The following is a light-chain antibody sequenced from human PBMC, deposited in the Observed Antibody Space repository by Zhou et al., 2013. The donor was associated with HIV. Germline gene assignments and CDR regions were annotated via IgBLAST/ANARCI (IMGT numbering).Light chain of an antibody. CDR2: DVS. J-gene: IGLJ1*01. CDR1: SSDVGGYNF. CDR3: CSYAGNYTYV. Sequence: QSALTQPRSVSGSPGQSVTISCTGTSSDVGGYNFVSWYRQHPGKAPKLMIYDVSERPSGVPDRFSASKSGNTASLTISGLQAEDEADYFCCSYAGNYTYVFGSGTKVTVL. V-gene: IGLV2-11*01.